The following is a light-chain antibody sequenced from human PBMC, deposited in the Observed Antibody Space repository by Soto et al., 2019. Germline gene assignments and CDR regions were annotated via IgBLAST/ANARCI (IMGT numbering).Light chain of an antibody. CDR3: QQRSNWPS. J-gene: IGKJ4*01. Sequence: EIVLTQSPATLSLSPGERATLSCRASQNVFNFLAWYQQKPGQVPRLLIYDASTRATGIPARFSGSGSGTDFTLTISSLEPEDFAVYYCQQRSNWPSFGGGTRVEIK. V-gene: IGKV3-11*01. CDR2: DAS. CDR1: QNVFNF.